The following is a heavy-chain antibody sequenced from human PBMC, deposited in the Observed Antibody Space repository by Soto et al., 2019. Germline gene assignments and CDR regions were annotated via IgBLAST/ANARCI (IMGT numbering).Heavy chain of an antibody. V-gene: IGHV3-30-3*01. J-gene: IGHJ2*01. D-gene: IGHD4-4*01. Sequence: QVQLVESGGGVVQPGRSLRLSCAASGFTFSSYAIHWVRQAPGKGLERVAVISYDGSNKYYADSVEGRITISRDNSKNTLFLQMNSLRTEDAAVYYCARPLWRDDYNWGYFDLWGRGTLVTVSS. CDR3: ARPLWRDDYNWGYFDL. CDR2: ISYDGSNK. CDR1: GFTFSSYA.